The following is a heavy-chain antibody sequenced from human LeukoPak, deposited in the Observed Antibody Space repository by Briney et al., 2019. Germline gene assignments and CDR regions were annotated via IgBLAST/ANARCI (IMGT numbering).Heavy chain of an antibody. J-gene: IGHJ6*02. V-gene: IGHV3-21*01. CDR2: ISSSSSYI. CDR1: GFTFSSYS. D-gene: IGHD3-16*01. Sequence: GGSLRLSCAASGFTFSSYSMNWVRQAPGKGLGWVSSISSSSSYIYYADSVKGRFTISRDNAKNSLYLQMNSLRAEDTAVYYCARDGGTNYYYGMDVWGQGTTVTVSS. CDR3: ARDGGTNYYYGMDV.